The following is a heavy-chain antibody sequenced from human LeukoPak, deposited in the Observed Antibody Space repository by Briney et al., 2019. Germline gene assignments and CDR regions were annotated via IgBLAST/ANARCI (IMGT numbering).Heavy chain of an antibody. J-gene: IGHJ4*01. V-gene: IGHV1-8*01. CDR1: GYTFTSYD. Sequence: ASVKVSCKASGYTFTSYDINWVRQATGQGLEWMGWMNPNSGNTGYAQKFQGRVTMTRNTSISTAYMELSSLRSEDTAVYYCARGRWGCSGGSCYSDYWGQEPWSPSPQ. CDR3: ARGRWGCSGGSCYSDY. CDR2: MNPNSGNT. D-gene: IGHD2-15*01.